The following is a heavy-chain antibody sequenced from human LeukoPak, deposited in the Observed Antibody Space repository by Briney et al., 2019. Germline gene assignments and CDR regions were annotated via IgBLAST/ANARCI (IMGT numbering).Heavy chain of an antibody. CDR1: GGTFSSYA. Sequence: GASVKVSCKASGGTFSSYAISWVRQAPGQGLEWMGGIIPIFGTANYAQKFQGRVTITADKSTSTAYMELSSLRSEDTAVYYCATYRPEADDYGDYRFFYYMDVWGKGTTVTISS. D-gene: IGHD4-17*01. CDR2: IIPIFGTA. V-gene: IGHV1-69*06. J-gene: IGHJ6*03. CDR3: ATYRPEADDYGDYRFFYYMDV.